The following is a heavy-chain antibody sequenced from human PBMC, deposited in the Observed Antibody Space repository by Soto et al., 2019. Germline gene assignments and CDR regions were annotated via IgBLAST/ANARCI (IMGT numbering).Heavy chain of an antibody. J-gene: IGHJ4*02. CDR3: ARHLPGVTRCCSDGFDY. V-gene: IGHV4-39*01. Sequence: QLQLQESGPGLVKPSETLSLTCTVSGGSISSSSYYWGWIRQPPGKGLEWIGSIYYSGSTYYNPSIKSRVYIPVATSKNQFSLKLSSVTAADTAVYYCARHLPGVTRCCSDGFDYWGQGTLVTVSS. CDR2: IYYSGST. D-gene: IGHD2-2*01. CDR1: GGSISSSSYY.